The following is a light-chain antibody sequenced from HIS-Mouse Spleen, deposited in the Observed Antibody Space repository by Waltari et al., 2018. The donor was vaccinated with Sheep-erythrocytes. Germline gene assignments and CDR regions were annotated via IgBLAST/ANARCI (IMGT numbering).Light chain of an antibody. V-gene: IGLV2-8*01. CDR3: SSYAGSNNWV. Sequence: QSALTQPPSASGSPGQSVTFSCTGTGSDVGGYNYVSWYQQPPGKAPKRMIYEVSKRPSGVPDRFSGSKSGNTASLTVSGLQAEDEADYYCSSYAGSNNWVFGGGTKLTVL. J-gene: IGLJ3*02. CDR1: GSDVGGYNY. CDR2: EVS.